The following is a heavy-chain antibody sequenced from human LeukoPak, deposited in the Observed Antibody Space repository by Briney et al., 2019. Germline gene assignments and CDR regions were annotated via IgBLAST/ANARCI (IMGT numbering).Heavy chain of an antibody. Sequence: GGSLRLSCGASGLMFSSYGMHWVRQAPGKGLEGVAVIWYDGSNKYYVDSMKGRFTISRDNSKNTLYLQMNSLRAEDTAVYYCARGTSSIAAAGTHYYYGMDVWGQGNTVTVSS. D-gene: IGHD6-13*01. CDR3: ARGTSSIAAAGTHYYYGMDV. V-gene: IGHV3-33*01. CDR1: GLMFSSYG. CDR2: IWYDGSNK. J-gene: IGHJ6*02.